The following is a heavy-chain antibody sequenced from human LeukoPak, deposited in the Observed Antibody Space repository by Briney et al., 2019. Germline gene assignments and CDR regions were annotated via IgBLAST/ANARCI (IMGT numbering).Heavy chain of an antibody. Sequence: ASVKVSCKASGYTFTSYDINWVRQAPGQGLEWMGWINPNSGGTNYAQKFQGRVTMTRDTSISTAYMELSRLRSDDAAVYYCARVASTSAYFDYWGQGTLVTVSS. V-gene: IGHV1-2*02. J-gene: IGHJ4*02. CDR3: ARVASTSAYFDY. CDR1: GYTFTSYD. CDR2: INPNSGGT. D-gene: IGHD2-2*01.